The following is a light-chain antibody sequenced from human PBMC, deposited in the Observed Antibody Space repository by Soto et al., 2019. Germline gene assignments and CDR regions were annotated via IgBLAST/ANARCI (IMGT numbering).Light chain of an antibody. CDR1: QSVDNN. J-gene: IGKJ1*01. CDR3: QQYGSSPPWT. CDR2: GSF. Sequence: EIVMTQSPVTLSASPGESATLSCRASQSVDNNVAWYQQKPGQAPRLLIVGSFARATGIPARFSGSGSGSEFTLTISSLQSEDFAVYYCQQYGSSPPWTFGQGTKVDIK. V-gene: IGKV3-15*01.